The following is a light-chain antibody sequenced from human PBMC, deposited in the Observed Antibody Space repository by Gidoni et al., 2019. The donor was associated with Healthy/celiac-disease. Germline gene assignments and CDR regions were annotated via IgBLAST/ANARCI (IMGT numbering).Light chain of an antibody. CDR3: CSYAGSYTFV. CDR2: DVS. Sequence: QSALTQPRSVSGSPGQSVTISCTGTSSDVGGYNSVSWYQQHPGKAPKLMIYDVSKRPSGVPDRFSGSKSGNTAYLTISGLQAEDEADYYCCSYAGSYTFVFGTGTKVTVL. V-gene: IGLV2-11*01. CDR1: SSDVGGYNS. J-gene: IGLJ1*01.